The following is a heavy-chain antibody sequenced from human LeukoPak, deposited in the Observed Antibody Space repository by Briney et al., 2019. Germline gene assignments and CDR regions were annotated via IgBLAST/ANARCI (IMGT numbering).Heavy chain of an antibody. Sequence: GGSLRLSCAASGFTFSSYGMHWVRQPPGKGLEWVAVISYDGSNKYYADSVKGRFTISRDNSKNTLYLQMNSLRAEDTAVYYCAKDWQQLTYNWFDPWGQGTLVTVSS. D-gene: IGHD6-13*01. CDR2: ISYDGSNK. CDR3: AKDWQQLTYNWFDP. V-gene: IGHV3-30*18. J-gene: IGHJ5*02. CDR1: GFTFSSYG.